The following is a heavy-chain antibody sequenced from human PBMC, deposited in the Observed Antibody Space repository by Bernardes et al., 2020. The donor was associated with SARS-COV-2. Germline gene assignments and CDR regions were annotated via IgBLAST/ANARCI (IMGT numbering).Heavy chain of an antibody. D-gene: IGHD2-21*01. CDR1: GYTFGTYG. V-gene: IGHV1-18*01. Sequence: ASVKVSCKASGYTFGTYGINWVRQAPGQGLEWMGWINGDKRNTNYARNLQGRVTMTIDTSTNTAYMELTGLTSGDTAVYYCARDVYSRSHNWFDPWGQGTLVTVSS. CDR2: INGDKRNT. J-gene: IGHJ5*02. CDR3: ARDVYSRSHNWFDP.